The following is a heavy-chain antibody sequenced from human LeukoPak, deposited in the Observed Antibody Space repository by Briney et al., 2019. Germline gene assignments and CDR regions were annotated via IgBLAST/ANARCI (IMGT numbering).Heavy chain of an antibody. CDR3: VTAGHYFMDV. Sequence: PGGSLRLFCVTCGFSFSSYSMHWVRQAPGKGLVWVSDINPDGTNTNFANSVKGRFTMSRDNAKNTLYLQMNGLTADDTAVYYCVTAGHYFMDVWGKGTTVTVSS. CDR1: GFSFSSYS. V-gene: IGHV3-74*01. J-gene: IGHJ6*03. CDR2: INPDGTNT.